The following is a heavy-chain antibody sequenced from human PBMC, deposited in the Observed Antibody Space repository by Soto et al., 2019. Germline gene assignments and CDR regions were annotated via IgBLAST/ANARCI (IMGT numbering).Heavy chain of an antibody. J-gene: IGHJ4*02. Sequence: SETLSLTCTVSGGSISSYYWSWIRQPPGKGLEWIGYIYYSGSTNYNPSLKSRVTISVDTSKNQFSLKLSSVTAADTAVYYFARRSIAARHPYYFDYWGQGTLVTVSS. CDR3: ARRSIAARHPYYFDY. V-gene: IGHV4-59*08. CDR1: GGSISSYY. CDR2: IYYSGST. D-gene: IGHD6-6*01.